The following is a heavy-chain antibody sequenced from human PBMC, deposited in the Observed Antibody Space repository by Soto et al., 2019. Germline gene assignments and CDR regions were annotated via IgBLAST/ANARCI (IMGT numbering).Heavy chain of an antibody. CDR3: VRSGTSSGRFSDY. CDR2: IYPGDSDT. V-gene: IGHV5-51*01. Sequence: PGESLKISGKGSGYSFTSCWIGWVRQMPGKGLEWMGIIYPGDSDTRYSPSFQGQVTISADKSITTAYLQWSSLKAADTAMYYCVRSGTSSGRFSDYWGQGTLVTVSS. D-gene: IGHD2-15*01. CDR1: GYSFTSCW. J-gene: IGHJ4*02.